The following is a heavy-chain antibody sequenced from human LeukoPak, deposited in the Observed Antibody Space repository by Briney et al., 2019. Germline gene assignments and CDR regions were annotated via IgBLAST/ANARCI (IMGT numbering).Heavy chain of an antibody. V-gene: IGHV1-24*01. CDR1: GYTLTELS. J-gene: IGHJ4*02. CDR2: FDPEDGET. CDR3: ATECRYDYVWGSYYY. D-gene: IGHD3-16*01. Sequence: GASVKVSCKVSGYTLTELSMRWVQQAPGKGLEWMGGFDPEDGETIYAQKFQGRVTMTEDTSTDTAYMELSSLRSEDTAVYYCATECRYDYVWGSYYYWGQGTLVTVSS.